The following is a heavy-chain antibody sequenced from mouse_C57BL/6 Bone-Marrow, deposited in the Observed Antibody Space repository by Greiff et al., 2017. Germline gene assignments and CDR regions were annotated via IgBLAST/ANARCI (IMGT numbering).Heavy chain of an antibody. CDR3: TPLAWFAY. J-gene: IGHJ3*01. CDR2: IDPENGDT. CDR1: GFNIKDDY. Sequence: EVQLQQSGAELVRPGASVKLSCTASGFNIKDDYMHWVKQRPEQGLEWIGWIDPENGDTEYASKFQGKATITADTSSNTASLQLSSLTSEDAAVYYCTPLAWFAYWGQGTLVTVSA. V-gene: IGHV14-4*01.